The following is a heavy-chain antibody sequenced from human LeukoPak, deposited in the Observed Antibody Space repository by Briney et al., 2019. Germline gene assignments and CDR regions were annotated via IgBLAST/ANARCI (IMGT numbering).Heavy chain of an antibody. D-gene: IGHD1-26*01. J-gene: IGHJ4*02. V-gene: IGHV4-39*01. Sequence: SETLSLTCTVSGDSISSSNYFWGWIRQPPGKGLDWIVSLSSGGTTYYNGSLKSRVTVSVDTSKSHFSLKLNSVTAADTAVYYCVRHVSGTYYRFDCWGQGTLVTVSS. CDR3: VRHVSGTYYRFDC. CDR2: LSSGGTT. CDR1: GDSISSSNYF.